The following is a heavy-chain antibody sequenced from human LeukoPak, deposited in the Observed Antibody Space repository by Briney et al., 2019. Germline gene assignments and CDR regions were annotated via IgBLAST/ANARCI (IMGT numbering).Heavy chain of an antibody. CDR3: AKDLHTSV. J-gene: IGHJ4*02. CDR2: ISSSSSYK. Sequence: GGSLRLSCAASKFTFSSYSMNWVRQAPGKGLEWVSSISSSSSYKYYADSVKGRFTISRGNSKNILYLQMNSLRADDTAIYYCAKDLHTSVWGQGTLVTVSS. CDR1: KFTFSSYS. D-gene: IGHD4-11*01. V-gene: IGHV3-21*04.